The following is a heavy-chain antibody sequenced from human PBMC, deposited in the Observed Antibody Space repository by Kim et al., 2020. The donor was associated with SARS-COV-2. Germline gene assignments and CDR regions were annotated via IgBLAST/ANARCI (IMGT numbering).Heavy chain of an antibody. CDR2: IIPIFGSP. V-gene: IGHV1-69*13. Sequence: SVKVSCRPSGGSFGKFAIAWVRQAPGQGLEWIGGIIPIFGSPNYRREFQGRFTISVDESTSTAFMELSSLTSEDTAVYFCATRNYDILTGAFDSWGQGT. D-gene: IGHD3-9*01. J-gene: IGHJ4*02. CDR3: ATRNYDILTGAFDS. CDR1: GGSFGKFA.